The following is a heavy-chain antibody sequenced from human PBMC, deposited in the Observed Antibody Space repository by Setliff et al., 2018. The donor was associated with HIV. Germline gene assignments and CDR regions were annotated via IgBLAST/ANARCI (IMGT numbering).Heavy chain of an antibody. D-gene: IGHD3-10*01. CDR2: LSSKGQA. J-gene: IGHJ4*02. CDR1: YGSISTHH. CDR3: ARLFSGSPGDY. Sequence: SETLSLTCTVSYGSISTHHWAWIRQPPGKGLEWIGALSSKGQAYYNPSLKSRLTISVDTSRNLFSLHLSSVTAADTAVYYCARLFSGSPGDYWGQGTLVTVSS. V-gene: IGHV4-39*01.